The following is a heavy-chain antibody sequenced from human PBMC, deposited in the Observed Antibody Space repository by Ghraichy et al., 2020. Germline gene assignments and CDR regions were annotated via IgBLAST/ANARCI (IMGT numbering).Heavy chain of an antibody. V-gene: IGHV4-34*01. CDR1: GGSFSDYY. D-gene: IGHD3-10*01. Sequence: SETLSLTCAVYGGSFSDYYWNWIRQPPGKGLAWIGEINHSRGTNHNPSLKSRVTISVHTSKSQFSLKVNSVTAADTAMYFCARGSPNMVRGAILRYYYYGLDVWGQGTTVTVSS. J-gene: IGHJ6*02. CDR3: ARGSPNMVRGAILRYYYYGLDV. CDR2: INHSRGT.